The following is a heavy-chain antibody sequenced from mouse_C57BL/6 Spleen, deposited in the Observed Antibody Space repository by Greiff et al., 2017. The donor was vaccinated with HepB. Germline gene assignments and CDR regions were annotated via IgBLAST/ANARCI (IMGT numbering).Heavy chain of an antibody. D-gene: IGHD2-3*01. CDR3: ARGLYDGYYVKDYAMDY. Sequence: QVQLKESGAELVRPGASVKLSCKASGYTFPDYYINWVKQRPGQGLEWIARIYPGSGNTYYNEKFKGKATLTAEKSSSTAYMQLSSLTSEDSAVYFCARGLYDGYYVKDYAMDYWGQGTSVTVSS. J-gene: IGHJ4*01. V-gene: IGHV1-76*01. CDR1: GYTFPDYY. CDR2: IYPGSGNT.